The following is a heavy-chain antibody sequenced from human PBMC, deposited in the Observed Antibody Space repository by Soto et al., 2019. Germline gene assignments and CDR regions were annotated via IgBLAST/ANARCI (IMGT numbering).Heavy chain of an antibody. CDR1: GFTFSNNA. Sequence: QVQLVESGGGVVQPGRSLRLSCAASGFTFSNNAMDWVRQAPGKGLEWVAVISYDGSNKYIAESVKGRFSISRDNSKNTLFLQLHSLRAEDTAVYYCARGTTTSAFSAMDVWGPGTTVTVSS. J-gene: IGHJ6*02. CDR3: ARGTTTSAFSAMDV. V-gene: IGHV3-30-3*01. D-gene: IGHD1-1*01. CDR2: ISYDGSNK.